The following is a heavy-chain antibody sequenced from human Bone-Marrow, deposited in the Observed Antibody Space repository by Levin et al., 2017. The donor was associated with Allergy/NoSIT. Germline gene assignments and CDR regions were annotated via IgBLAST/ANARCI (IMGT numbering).Heavy chain of an antibody. Sequence: GESLKISCKASGYTFTGYYMHWVRQAPGQGLEWMGWINPNSGGTNYAQKFQGRVTMTRDTSISTAYMELSRLRSDDTAVYYCAKGDGDIWYSGYDWLDYWGQGTLVTVSS. J-gene: IGHJ4*02. CDR3: AKGDGDIWYSGYDWLDY. V-gene: IGHV1-2*02. D-gene: IGHD5-12*01. CDR2: INPNSGGT. CDR1: GYTFTGYY.